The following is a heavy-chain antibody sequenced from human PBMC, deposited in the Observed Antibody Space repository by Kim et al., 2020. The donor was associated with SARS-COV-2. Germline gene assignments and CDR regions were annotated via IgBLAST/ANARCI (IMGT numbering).Heavy chain of an antibody. Sequence: SETLSLTCAVYGGSFSGYYWSWIRQPPGKGLEWIGEINHSGSTNYNPSLKSRVTISVDTSKNQFSLKLSSVTAADTAVYYCARLLRYYGSGSRQSAFDIWGQGTMVTVSS. CDR2: INHSGST. D-gene: IGHD3-10*01. CDR1: GGSFSGYY. CDR3: ARLLRYYGSGSRQSAFDI. J-gene: IGHJ3*02. V-gene: IGHV4-34*01.